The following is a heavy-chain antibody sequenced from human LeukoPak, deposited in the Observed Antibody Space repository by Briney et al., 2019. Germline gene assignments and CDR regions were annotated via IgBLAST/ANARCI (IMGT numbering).Heavy chain of an antibody. CDR1: GFTFSSYA. CDR2: ISGSGGST. CDR3: ANNWNLDY. J-gene: IGHJ4*02. D-gene: IGHD1-20*01. Sequence: GGSPRLSCAASGFTFSSYAMSWVRQAPGKGLEWVSAISGSGGSTYYADSVKGRFTISRDNSKNTLYLQMNSLRVEDTALYYCANNWNLDYWGQGTLVTVSS. V-gene: IGHV3-23*01.